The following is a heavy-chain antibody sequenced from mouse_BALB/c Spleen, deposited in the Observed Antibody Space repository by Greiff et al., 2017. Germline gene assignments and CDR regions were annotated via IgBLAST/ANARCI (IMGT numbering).Heavy chain of an antibody. Sequence: EVKLMESGPELVKPGASVKMSCKASGYTFTSYVMHWVKQKPGQGLEWIGYINPYNDGTKYNEKFKGKATLTSDKSSSTAYMELSSLTSEDSAVYYCARIYYGSSYWYFDVWGAGTTVTVSS. CDR2: INPYNDGT. V-gene: IGHV1-14*01. CDR1: GYTFTSYV. D-gene: IGHD1-1*01. CDR3: ARIYYGSSYWYFDV. J-gene: IGHJ1*01.